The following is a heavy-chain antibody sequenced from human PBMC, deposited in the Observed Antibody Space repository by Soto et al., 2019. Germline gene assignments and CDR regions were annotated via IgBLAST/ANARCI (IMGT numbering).Heavy chain of an antibody. J-gene: IGHJ4*02. CDR1: GFTFSDYA. Sequence: VQLVESGGGVVQPGRSLRLSCAASGFTFSDYAMHWVRQAPGKGLEWVAVVSHDGRNTHYADSVKGRFTISRDSSKNTVSLEMTGLRAEDTAVYYWAKGRRQWLVTSDFNYWGQGALVTVSS. CDR2: VSHDGRNT. CDR3: AKGRRQWLVTSDFNY. D-gene: IGHD6-19*01. V-gene: IGHV3-30*18.